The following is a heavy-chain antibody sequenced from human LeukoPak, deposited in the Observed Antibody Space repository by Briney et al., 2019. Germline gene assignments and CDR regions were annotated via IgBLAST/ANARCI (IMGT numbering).Heavy chain of an antibody. CDR2: IYHSGST. V-gene: IGHV4-38-2*01. J-gene: IGHJ4*02. CDR3: ASLGGDCSSTSCYAYFDY. Sequence: PSETLSLTCAVSGYSISSGYYWGWIRQPPGKGLEWIGSIYHSGSTYYNPSLKSRVTISVDTSKNQFSLKLSSVTAADTAVYYCASLGGDCSSTSCYAYFDYWGQGTLVTVSS. CDR1: GYSISSGYY. D-gene: IGHD2-2*01.